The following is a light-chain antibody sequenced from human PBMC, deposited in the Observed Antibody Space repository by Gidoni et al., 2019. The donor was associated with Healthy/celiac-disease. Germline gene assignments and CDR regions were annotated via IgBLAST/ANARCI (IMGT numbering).Light chain of an antibody. V-gene: IGKV1-5*03. CDR2: KAS. J-gene: IGKJ5*01. CDR3: QQYNSYPIT. CDR1: QGISSW. Sequence: DIKMTQSPSTLSASVGDRVTITCRASQGISSWLAWYQQKPGKAPKLLIYKASSLESGVPSRFSGSGSGTEFTLTISSLQPDDFATYYCQQYNSYPITFGQGTRLEIK.